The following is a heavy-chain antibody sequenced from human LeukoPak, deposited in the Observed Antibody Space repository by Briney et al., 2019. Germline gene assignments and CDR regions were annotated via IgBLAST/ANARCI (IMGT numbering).Heavy chain of an antibody. J-gene: IGHJ6*02. CDR3: ASGSSGWAYYYGMDV. D-gene: IGHD6-19*01. Sequence: SETLSLTCTVSGGSISSYYWSWIRQPPGKGLEWIGSIYYSGSTYYNPSLKSRVTISVDTSKNQFSLKLSSVTAADTAVYYCASGSSGWAYYYGMDVWGQGTTVTVSS. CDR1: GGSISSYY. CDR2: IYYSGST. V-gene: IGHV4-39*01.